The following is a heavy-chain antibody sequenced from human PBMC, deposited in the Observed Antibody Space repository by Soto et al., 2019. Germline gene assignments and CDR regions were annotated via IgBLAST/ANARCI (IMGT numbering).Heavy chain of an antibody. CDR1: HGSISSYY. CDR2: VFYTGST. V-gene: IGHV4-59*01. CDR3: ARSVGSAGWNDY. D-gene: IGHD1-1*01. J-gene: IGHJ4*02. Sequence: QVQLQESGPGLVKPSETLSLTCTVSHGSISSYYWSWVRQPPGKGLEWIGYVFYTGSTNYNPSLKSRVTRSVDTSKNRFSLKLSSVTSADTAMYYCARSVGSAGWNDYWGQGTLVTVSS.